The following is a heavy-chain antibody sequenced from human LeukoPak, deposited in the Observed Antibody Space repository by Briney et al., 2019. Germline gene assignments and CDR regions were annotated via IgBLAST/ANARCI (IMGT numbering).Heavy chain of an antibody. CDR1: GVSTSSGSNY. CDR2: IYSRGNT. Sequence: SETLSLTCSVSGVSTSSGSNYWGWIRQPPGKTLEWIGSIYSRGNTYYNPSLKSRVIILIDTAKNHFSLNLSSVTAADTAVYYCARSDGYGLVGIWGQGTMVTVSS. J-gene: IGHJ3*02. V-gene: IGHV4-39*07. CDR3: ARSDGYGLVGI. D-gene: IGHD3-10*01.